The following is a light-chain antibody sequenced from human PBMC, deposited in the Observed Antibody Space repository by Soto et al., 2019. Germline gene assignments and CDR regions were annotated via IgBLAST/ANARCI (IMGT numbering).Light chain of an antibody. V-gene: IGKV3-11*01. Sequence: DIVLTQSPATLSLSPGERATLSCRASQSVSSYLAWYQQKPGQAPRLLIYDASNRATGIPARFSGSGSGTDFTLTISSLEPEDVAVYYCQQRSNWPSITFGQGTRLEIK. J-gene: IGKJ5*01. CDR2: DAS. CDR1: QSVSSY. CDR3: QQRSNWPSIT.